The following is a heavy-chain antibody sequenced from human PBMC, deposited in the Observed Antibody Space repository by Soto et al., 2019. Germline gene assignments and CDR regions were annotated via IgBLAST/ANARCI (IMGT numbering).Heavy chain of an antibody. D-gene: IGHD3-3*01. V-gene: IGHV4-39*01. CDR1: GGSISSSSYY. J-gene: IGHJ6*02. CDR3: ARQGLRFLEWWDYYYYGIDV. Sequence: SETLSLTCTVSGGSISSSSYYWGWIRQPPGKGLEWIGSIYYSGSTYYNPSLKSRVTISVDTSKNQFSLKLSSVTAADTAVYYCARQGLRFLEWWDYYYYGIDVWGQGTTVTVSS. CDR2: IYYSGST.